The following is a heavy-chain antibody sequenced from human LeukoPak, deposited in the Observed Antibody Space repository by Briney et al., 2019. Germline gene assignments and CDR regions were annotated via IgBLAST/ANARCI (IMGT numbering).Heavy chain of an antibody. Sequence: GGSLRLSCAASGFTFSNYGMSWFRQAPGKGLEWVSAISPSGGSTYYADSVKGRFTISRDNSKNTLYLQMNSLRAEDTAVYYCAKTVGSSYGDYFADYWGQGTLVTVSS. CDR2: ISPSGGST. J-gene: IGHJ4*02. CDR1: GFTFSNYG. V-gene: IGHV3-23*01. D-gene: IGHD4-17*01. CDR3: AKTVGSSYGDYFADY.